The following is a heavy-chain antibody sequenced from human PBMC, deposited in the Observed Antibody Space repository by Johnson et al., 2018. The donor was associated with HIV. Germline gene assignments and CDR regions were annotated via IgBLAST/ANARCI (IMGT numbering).Heavy chain of an antibody. CDR2: LSWNGGTI. V-gene: IGHV3-9*01. CDR1: GFTFDDYA. D-gene: IGHD2-15*01. J-gene: IGHJ3*02. CDR3: ARDQLGSKIEFSFYACDM. Sequence: VQLVESGGGLIQPGTSLRLSCAASGFTFDDYAMHWVRQIPGKGLEWISGLSWNGGTIGYADSVKGRFTISRDNAKSSLYLQMDSLRPEDTAFYFCARDQLGSKIEFSFYACDMWGQGTLVTVSS.